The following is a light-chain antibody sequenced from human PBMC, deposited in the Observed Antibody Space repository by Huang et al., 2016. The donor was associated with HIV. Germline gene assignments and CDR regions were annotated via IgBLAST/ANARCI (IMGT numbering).Light chain of an antibody. CDR2: WAI. CDR1: QTVLYSLNKKNS. CDR3: LKYYSVPQT. V-gene: IGKV4-1*01. Sequence: DIVMTQSPDSLAVSPGERATINCKSSQTVLYSLNKKNSLALFQQKPGRPPKLLIYWAITREAGVPDRFSGSGSGTDFSLTINNLQAEDVAVYFCLKYYSVPQTFGHGTKVEIK. J-gene: IGKJ1*01.